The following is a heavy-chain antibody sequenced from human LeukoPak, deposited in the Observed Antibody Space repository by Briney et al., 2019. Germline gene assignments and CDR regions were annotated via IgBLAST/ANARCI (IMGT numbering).Heavy chain of an antibody. J-gene: IGHJ6*03. CDR1: GFTVSSNY. CDR3: AKDGGGYYPSYYYYMDV. D-gene: IGHD3-22*01. CDR2: IYSGGST. V-gene: IGHV3-66*01. Sequence: GGSLRLSCAASGFTVSSNYMSWVRQAPGKGLEWVSVIYSGGSTYYADSVKGRFTISRDNSKNALYLQMNSLRAEDTAVYYCAKDGGGYYPSYYYYMDVWGKGTTVTISS.